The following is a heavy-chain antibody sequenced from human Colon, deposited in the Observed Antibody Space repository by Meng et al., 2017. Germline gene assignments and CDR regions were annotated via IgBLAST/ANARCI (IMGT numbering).Heavy chain of an antibody. CDR1: GYTLTGHY. D-gene: IGHD2-21*02. V-gene: IGHV1-2*05. CDR3: AKIHLGDSGLDY. J-gene: IGHJ4*02. Sequence: VQAGQFGAEVKKAWALGKGSCKASGYTLTGHYMHWVRQAPGQGLEWMGRINPDRGDTNYAQKFQGRVTLTRDTSINTAYMELTGXRXXXTVXXXXAKIHLGDSGLDYWGQGTLVTVS. CDR2: INPDRGDT.